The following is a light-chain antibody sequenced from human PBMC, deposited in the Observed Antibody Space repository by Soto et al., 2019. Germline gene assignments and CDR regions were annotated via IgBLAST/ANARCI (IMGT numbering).Light chain of an antibody. CDR2: GAS. J-gene: IGKJ1*01. Sequence: EIVMTQSPATLSVSPGEGATLSCRASQSIGRNIAWYHQKPGQAPRLLIYGASLRATGIPARFSGSGSGTEFTLTISSLQSEDFAVYSCQQYNKWPPWTFGHGTKVEIK. CDR1: QSIGRN. V-gene: IGKV3-15*01. CDR3: QQYNKWPPWT.